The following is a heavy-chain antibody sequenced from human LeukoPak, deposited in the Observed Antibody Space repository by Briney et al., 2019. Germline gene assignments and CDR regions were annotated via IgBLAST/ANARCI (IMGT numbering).Heavy chain of an antibody. J-gene: IGHJ6*02. CDR2: ISSSGGSV. CDR3: ARDRNSYGFDV. V-gene: IGHV3-11*01. CDR1: GFTFSDYY. Sequence: GGSLRLSCAASGFTFSDYYMSWIRQAPGKGLEGVSYISSSGGSVYYADSVKGRFTISRDNAKSSLYLQLNSLRAEDTAVYFCARDRNSYGFDVWGQGTTVTVSS.